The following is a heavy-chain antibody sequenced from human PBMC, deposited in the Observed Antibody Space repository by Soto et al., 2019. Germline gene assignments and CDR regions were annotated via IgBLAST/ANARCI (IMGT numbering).Heavy chain of an antibody. CDR3: AKAGFCTGVSCYFYYFDS. Sequence: GGSLRLSCAASGFTFSSYGMHWVRQAPGKGLEWVAVISYDGSNKYYADSVKGRFTISRDNSKNTLFLQMNSLSAEDTAVYFCAKAGFCTGVSCYFYYFDSWGQGTLVTVSS. CDR1: GFTFSSYG. CDR2: ISYDGSNK. V-gene: IGHV3-30*18. D-gene: IGHD2-15*01. J-gene: IGHJ4*02.